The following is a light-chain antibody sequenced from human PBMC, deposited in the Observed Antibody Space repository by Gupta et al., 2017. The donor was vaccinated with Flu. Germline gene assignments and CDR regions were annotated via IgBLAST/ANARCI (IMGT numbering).Light chain of an antibody. CDR1: QTVTANY. CDR3: QHYANSPRT. CDR2: GAS. J-gene: IGKJ1*01. Sequence: EIVLTQSPGTLSLSPGERATRSCRASQTVTANYLAWYQQKPGQAPRLLIYGASTRATGIPDRFSGSGSGTDFTLTISRLEPEDFAVYYCQHYANSPRTFGQGTKVEIK. V-gene: IGKV3-20*01.